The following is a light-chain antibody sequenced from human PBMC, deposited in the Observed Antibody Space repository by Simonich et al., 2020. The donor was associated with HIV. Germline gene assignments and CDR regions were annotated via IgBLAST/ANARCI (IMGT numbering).Light chain of an antibody. Sequence: DIVMTQSPDSLAVSLGERATINCKSSQSVLYSSNNKNYLAWYQQKAGQPPKLLIYWASTRESGVPDRFSGSGSGTDFTLTISSLQAEDVAVYYCQQYYSSPFTFGPGTKLEIK. CDR3: QQYYSSPFT. J-gene: IGKJ3*01. CDR1: QSVLYSSNNKNY. V-gene: IGKV4-1*01. CDR2: WAS.